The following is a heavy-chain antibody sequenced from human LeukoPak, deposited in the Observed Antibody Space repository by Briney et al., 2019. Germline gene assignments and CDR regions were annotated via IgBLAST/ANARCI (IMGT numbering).Heavy chain of an antibody. CDR2: ISYDGNNK. CDR1: RFTFSSYA. CDR3: ARSGEYYYGSGSYRFPYYFDY. V-gene: IGHV3-30-3*01. J-gene: IGHJ4*02. D-gene: IGHD3-10*01. Sequence: GGSLRLSCAASRFTFSSYAMHWVRQAPGKGLEWVAVISYDGNNKYYADSVKGRFTISRDNSKNTLYLQMNSLRAEDAVVYYCARSGEYYYGSGSYRFPYYFDYWGQGTLVTVSS.